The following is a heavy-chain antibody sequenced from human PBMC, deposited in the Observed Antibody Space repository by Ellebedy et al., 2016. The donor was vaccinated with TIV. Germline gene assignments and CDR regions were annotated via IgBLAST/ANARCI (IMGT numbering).Heavy chain of an antibody. CDR2: LSNSGSTI. CDR3: ARDARFIDQQHNWFDP. V-gene: IGHV3-11*01. CDR1: GFTFSDYY. D-gene: IGHD2-2*01. J-gene: IGHJ5*02. Sequence: GESLKISCAASGFTFSDYYMIWIRQAPGKGLEWVSYLSNSGSTIYYADSVKGRFTISRDNTKNSLSLQMNSLRVEDTAVYYCARDARFIDQQHNWFDPWGQGTLVTVSS.